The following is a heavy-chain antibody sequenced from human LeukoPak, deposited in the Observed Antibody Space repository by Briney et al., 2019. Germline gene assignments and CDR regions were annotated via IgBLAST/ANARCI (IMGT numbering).Heavy chain of an antibody. D-gene: IGHD5-18*01. CDR2: ISSSSSYI. CDR3: ATTGYSYYYYYMDV. Sequence: GSLRLSCAASGFTFSSYSMNWVRQAPGKGLEWVSSISSSSSYIYYADSVKGRFTISRDNAKNTLYLQMNSLRAEDTAVYYCATTGYSYYYYYMDVWGKGTTVTISS. V-gene: IGHV3-21*01. CDR1: GFTFSSYS. J-gene: IGHJ6*03.